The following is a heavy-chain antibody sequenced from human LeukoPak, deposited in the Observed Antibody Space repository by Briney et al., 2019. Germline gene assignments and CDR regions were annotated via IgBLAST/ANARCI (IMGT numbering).Heavy chain of an antibody. CDR3: AVTYYDFWSGYPDY. CDR1: GFTFSSYA. V-gene: IGHV3-23*01. J-gene: IGHJ4*02. D-gene: IGHD3-3*01. Sequence: GGSLRLSCAASGFTFSSYAVSWVRQAPGKGLEWVSAISGSGGSTYYADSVKGRFTISRDNSKNTLYLQMNSLRAEDTAVYYCAVTYYDFWSGYPDYWGQGTLVTVSS. CDR2: ISGSGGST.